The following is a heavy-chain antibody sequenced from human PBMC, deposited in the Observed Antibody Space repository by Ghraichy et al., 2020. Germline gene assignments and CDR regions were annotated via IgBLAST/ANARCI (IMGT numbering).Heavy chain of an antibody. Sequence: GESPNISCTASGFTFGDYAMSWFRQAPGKGLEWVGFIRSKAYGGTTEYAASVKGRFTISRDDSKSIAYLQMNSLKTEDTAVYYCTSYYDFWSGPLLSYGMDVWGQGTTVTVSS. CDR1: GFTFGDYA. CDR3: TSYYDFWSGPLLSYGMDV. D-gene: IGHD3-3*01. V-gene: IGHV3-49*03. J-gene: IGHJ6*02. CDR2: IRSKAYGGTT.